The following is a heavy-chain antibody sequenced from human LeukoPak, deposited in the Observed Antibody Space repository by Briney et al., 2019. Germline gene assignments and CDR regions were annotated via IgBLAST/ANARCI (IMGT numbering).Heavy chain of an antibody. D-gene: IGHD4-17*01. Sequence: ASVRVSCKLSGNNIIDYYINWMRQAPGQGLEWMGWINPKNGGTKYAQTFQGRVTMTTDTSTSTAYMELRSLRSDDTAMYYCARRGGKNYGDYLLYYYYMDVWGKGTTVTVSS. CDR2: INPKNGGT. CDR1: GNNIIDYY. V-gene: IGHV1-2*02. CDR3: ARRGGKNYGDYLLYYYYMDV. J-gene: IGHJ6*03.